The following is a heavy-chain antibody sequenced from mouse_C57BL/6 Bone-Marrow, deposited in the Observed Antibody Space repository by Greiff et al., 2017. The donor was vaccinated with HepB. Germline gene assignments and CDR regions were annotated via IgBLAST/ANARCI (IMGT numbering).Heavy chain of an antibody. CDR1: GFTFSDYY. V-gene: IGHV5-16*01. J-gene: IGHJ1*03. CDR3: ARGGITTVVAGDWYFDV. Sequence: DVKLVESEGGLVQPGSSMKLSCTASGFTFSDYYMAWVRQVPEKGLEWVANINYDGSSTYYLDSLKSRFIISRDNAKNILYLQMSSLKSEDTATYYCARGGITTVVAGDWYFDVWGTGTTVTVSS. D-gene: IGHD1-1*01. CDR2: INYDGSST.